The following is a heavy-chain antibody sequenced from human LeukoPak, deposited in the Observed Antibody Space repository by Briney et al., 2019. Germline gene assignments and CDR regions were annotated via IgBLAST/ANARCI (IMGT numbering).Heavy chain of an antibody. CDR1: GFTFSNHG. J-gene: IGHJ5*02. D-gene: IGHD1-1*01. Sequence: PGRSLRLSCAASGFTFSNHGMHWVRQAPGKGLEWVALIWYDGSNKEYAESVKGRFTISRDNSKNTLYLQMNSLRDEDTAVYYCARDQGTSTTAPKRKGRFDPWGQGTLGTVSS. CDR3: ARDQGTSTTAPKRKGRFDP. V-gene: IGHV3-33*01. CDR2: IWYDGSNK.